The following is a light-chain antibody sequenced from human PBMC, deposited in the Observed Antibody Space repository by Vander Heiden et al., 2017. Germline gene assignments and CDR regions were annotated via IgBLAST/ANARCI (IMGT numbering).Light chain of an antibody. J-gene: IGLJ1*01. CDR1: SSDVGGYNY. V-gene: IGLV2-14*01. CDR2: EVS. Sequence: QSALTQPASVSGSPGPSITISCTGTSSDVGGYNYVSWYQQHPGKAPKLMIYEVSKRPSGVSNRFSGSKSGNTASLTISGLQAEDEADYYCSSYTSSSPYVFGTGTKVTVL. CDR3: SSYTSSSPYV.